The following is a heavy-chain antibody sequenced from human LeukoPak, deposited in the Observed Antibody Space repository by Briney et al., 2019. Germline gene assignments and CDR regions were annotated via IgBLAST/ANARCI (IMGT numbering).Heavy chain of an antibody. V-gene: IGHV1-18*01. CDR2: ISTHNGNT. CDR1: GYTFTNFG. D-gene: IGHD1-26*01. Sequence: ASVTVSCKASGYTFTNFGVTWVRQAPGQGLEWMGWISTHNGNTKYAQKLQGRVTMTTDTSTSTAYMELRSLRSDDTAVYYCARGLVGATNYFDYWGQGTLVTVSS. CDR3: ARGLVGATNYFDY. J-gene: IGHJ4*02.